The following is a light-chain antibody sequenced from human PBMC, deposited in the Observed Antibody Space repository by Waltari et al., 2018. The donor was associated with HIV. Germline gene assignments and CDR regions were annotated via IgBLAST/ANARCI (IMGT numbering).Light chain of an antibody. V-gene: IGLV1-47*01. CDR2: WNT. CDR3: AVWDNSLSAQV. CDR1: SSTIGNNY. Sequence: QPVLTQSPSISGTPGQRVAISCSGSSSTIGNNYVSWYQPVPGTTPKLLIFWNTPRPSGVSDRFSGSMSGTSASLAISGLRSDDEANYYCAVWDNSLSAQVFGGGTTLTVL. J-gene: IGLJ3*02.